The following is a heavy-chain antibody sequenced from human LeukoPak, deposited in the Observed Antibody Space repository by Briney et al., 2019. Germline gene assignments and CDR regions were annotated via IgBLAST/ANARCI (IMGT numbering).Heavy chain of an antibody. CDR1: GGSFSGYY. CDR2: INHSGST. Sequence: PSETLSLTCAVYGGSFSGYYWSWIRQPPGKGLEWIGEINHSGSTNYNPSLKSRVTISVDTSKNQFSLKLSSVTAADTAVYYCARTVTTLYYYGMDVWGQGTTVTVSS. D-gene: IGHD4-4*01. CDR3: ARTVTTLYYYGMDV. V-gene: IGHV4-34*01. J-gene: IGHJ6*02.